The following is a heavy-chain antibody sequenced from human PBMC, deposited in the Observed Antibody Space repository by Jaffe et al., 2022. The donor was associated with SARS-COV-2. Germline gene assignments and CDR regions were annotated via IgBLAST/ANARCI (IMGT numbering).Heavy chain of an antibody. V-gene: IGHV1-2*02. CDR2: MNPHSGVT. CDR3: ARAAYGDYQFDS. Sequence: QVQLVQSGAEMKKPGAPLKVSCKTSGYTFTAFNIHWVRQAPGQGLEWMGWMNPHSGVTKFAQNFLGRVSMTRETSIMTASMELSGLTPDDTAVYYCARAAYGDYQFDSWGQGTLVTVSS. CDR1: GYTFTAFN. J-gene: IGHJ4*02. D-gene: IGHD4-17*01.